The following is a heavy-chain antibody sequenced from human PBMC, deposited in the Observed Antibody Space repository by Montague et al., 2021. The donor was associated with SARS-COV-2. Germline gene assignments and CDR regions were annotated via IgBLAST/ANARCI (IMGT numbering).Heavy chain of an antibody. V-gene: IGHV4-34*01. CDR2: IHHGGST. CDR1: GGSFSTYS. J-gene: IGHJ6*03. Sequence: SETLSLTCAVHGGSFSTYSWNWIRQPPGKGLEWIGEIHHGGSTNYNPSLKSRVTISADTSKNQFSLKLTSVVAADTAVYYCARLGDGVVPSPILVVGPYYSYYYMDVWGKGTTVTVSS. D-gene: IGHD3-22*01. CDR3: ARLGDGVVPSPILVVGPYYSYYYMDV.